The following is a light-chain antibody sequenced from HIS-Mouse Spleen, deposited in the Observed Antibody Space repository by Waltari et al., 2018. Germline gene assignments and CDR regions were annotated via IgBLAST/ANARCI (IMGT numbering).Light chain of an antibody. CDR1: QRISSW. CDR3: QQYNSYSRT. Sequence: DIQMTQSPSTLSASVGDRVTITCRASQRISSWLAWYQQKPGKAPKLLIYKASILESGVPSRFSGSGSGTEFTLTISSLQPDDFATYYCQQYNSYSRTFGQGTKVEIK. J-gene: IGKJ1*01. V-gene: IGKV1-5*03. CDR2: KAS.